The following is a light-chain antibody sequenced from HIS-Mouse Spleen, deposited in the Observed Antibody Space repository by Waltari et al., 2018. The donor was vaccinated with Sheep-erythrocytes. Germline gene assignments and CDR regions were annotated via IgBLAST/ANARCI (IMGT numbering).Light chain of an antibody. Sequence: LTQSPGTLSLSPGERATLSCRASQSVSSSYLAWYQQKPGQAPRLLIYGASSRATGIPDRFSGSGSGTDFTLTISRLEPEDFAVYYCQQYDSSPFGGGTKVEIK. CDR2: GAS. CDR3: QQYDSSP. CDR1: QSVSSSY. V-gene: IGKV3-20*01. J-gene: IGKJ4*01.